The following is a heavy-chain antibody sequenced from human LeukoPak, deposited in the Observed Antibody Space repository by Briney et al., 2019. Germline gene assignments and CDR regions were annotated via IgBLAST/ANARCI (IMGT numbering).Heavy chain of an antibody. CDR3: AKDLGYYSSYYYGMDV. CDR1: GFTLSNYW. D-gene: IGHD4-11*01. V-gene: IGHV3-7*01. Sequence: PGGSLRLSCAASGFTLSNYWMNWVRQAPGKGLEWVANIKQDGSEKYYVDSVKGRFTISRDNSKNTLYLQMSSLRAEDTAVYYCAKDLGYYSSYYYGMDVWGQGTTVTVSS. J-gene: IGHJ6*02. CDR2: IKQDGSEK.